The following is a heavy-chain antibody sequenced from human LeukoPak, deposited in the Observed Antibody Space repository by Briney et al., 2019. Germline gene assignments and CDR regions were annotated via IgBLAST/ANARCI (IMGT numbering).Heavy chain of an antibody. CDR3: ARTPPRHSSSWYFDY. J-gene: IGHJ4*02. Sequence: SETLSLTCTVSGGSISSYYWSWIRQPPGKGLEWIGYIYYSGSTNYNPSLKSRVTISVDTSKNQFSLKLSSVTAADTAVYYCARTPPRHSSSWYFDYWGQGTLVTVSS. D-gene: IGHD6-13*01. V-gene: IGHV4-59*01. CDR2: IYYSGST. CDR1: GGSISSYY.